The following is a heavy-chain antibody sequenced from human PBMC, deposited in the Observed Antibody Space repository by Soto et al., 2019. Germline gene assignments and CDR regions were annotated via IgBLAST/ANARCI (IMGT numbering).Heavy chain of an antibody. Sequence: QITLKESGPTRVKPTQTLTLTCTFSGFSLSTSGVGVGWIRQPPGKALEWLALIYWDDDKRYSPSLKSRLTITKDTSKNQVVLTMTNMDPVDTATFYCAHICSGCDPFDYWGQGTLVTVSS. CDR3: AHICSGCDPFDY. CDR2: IYWDDDK. J-gene: IGHJ4*02. V-gene: IGHV2-5*02. CDR1: GFSLSTSGVG. D-gene: IGHD6-19*01.